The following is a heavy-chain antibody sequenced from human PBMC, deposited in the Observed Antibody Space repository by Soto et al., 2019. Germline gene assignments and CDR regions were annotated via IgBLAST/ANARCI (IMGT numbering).Heavy chain of an antibody. D-gene: IGHD6-19*01. CDR3: FKASNCGGVPVAPGLMNAWEQLFRVTFS. V-gene: IGHV1-2*02. Sequence: PVNLSWKASGYTLTDRYLSWVRQAPGKGLEWMGWINPNTGATNYAQKFQGRVTMTRVTSISTAYMELSSLRSDDTALYYCFKASNCGGVPVAPGLMNAWEQLFRVTFSW. J-gene: IGHJ5*01. CDR1: GYTLTDRY. CDR2: INPNTGAT.